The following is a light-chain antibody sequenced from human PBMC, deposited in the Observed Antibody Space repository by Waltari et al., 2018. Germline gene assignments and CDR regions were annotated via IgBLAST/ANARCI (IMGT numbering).Light chain of an antibody. V-gene: IGKV1-33*01. Sequence: GDRVTITCQASQDMSNYLNWYQQKPGKAPKLLIYDASNLETGVPSRFSGSGSGTDFTFTISSLQPEDIATYYCQQYDNLSSLTFGGGTKVEIK. CDR1: QDMSNY. J-gene: IGKJ4*01. CDR3: QQYDNLSSLT. CDR2: DAS.